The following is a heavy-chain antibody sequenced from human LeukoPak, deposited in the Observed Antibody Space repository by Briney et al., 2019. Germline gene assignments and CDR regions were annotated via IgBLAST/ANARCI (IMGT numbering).Heavy chain of an antibody. CDR2: ISSSSSYI. CDR3: ASGSPPHTYCSSTSCDNYYYGMDA. J-gene: IGHJ6*02. Sequence: GGSLRLSCAASGFTFSSYSMNWVRQAPGKGLEWVSSISSSSSYIYYADSVKGRFTISRDNAKNSLYLQMNSLRAEDTAVYYCASGSPPHTYCSSTSCDNYYYGMDAWGQGTTVTVSS. D-gene: IGHD2-2*01. V-gene: IGHV3-21*01. CDR1: GFTFSSYS.